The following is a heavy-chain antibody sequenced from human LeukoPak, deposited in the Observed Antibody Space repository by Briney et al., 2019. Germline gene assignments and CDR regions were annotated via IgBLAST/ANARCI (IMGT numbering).Heavy chain of an antibody. V-gene: IGHV1-24*01. D-gene: IGHD3-10*01. Sequence: ASVKASCKVSGHTLTELSMHWVRQAPGKGLEWMGGFDPEDGETIYAQKFQGRVTMTEDTSTDTAYMELSSLRSEDTAVYYCATDLGEFDIEGNYWGQGTLVTVSS. CDR2: FDPEDGET. CDR3: ATDLGEFDIEGNY. J-gene: IGHJ4*02. CDR1: GHTLTELS.